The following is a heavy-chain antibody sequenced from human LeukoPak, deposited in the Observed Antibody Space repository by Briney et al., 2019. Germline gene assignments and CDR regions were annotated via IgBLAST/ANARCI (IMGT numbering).Heavy chain of an antibody. V-gene: IGHV3-30*02. D-gene: IGHD6-13*01. CDR2: IRYDGNNK. Sequence: PGGSLRLSCAASGLTCSTYGMHWVRQAPGKGLEWVAFIRYDGNNKYYADSVKGRFTISRDNSKNTLYLQMNSLRAEDTAVYYCPKDLDRSSSPEYFQHWGQGTLVTVSS. CDR1: GLTCSTYG. J-gene: IGHJ1*01. CDR3: PKDLDRSSSPEYFQH.